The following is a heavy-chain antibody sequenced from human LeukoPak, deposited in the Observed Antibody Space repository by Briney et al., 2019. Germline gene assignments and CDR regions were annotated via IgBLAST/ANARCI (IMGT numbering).Heavy chain of an antibody. D-gene: IGHD3-16*01. CDR2: IYSGGDT. Sequence: GGSLRLSCAASGFTFSSYSMNWVRQAPGKGLEWVSVIYSGGDTYYADSVKGRFTISRDNSQNTLYLQMNRLRAEDTAVYYCGRDSLGGDYWGQGTLVTVSS. V-gene: IGHV3-66*01. CDR3: GRDSLGGDY. J-gene: IGHJ4*02. CDR1: GFTFSSYS.